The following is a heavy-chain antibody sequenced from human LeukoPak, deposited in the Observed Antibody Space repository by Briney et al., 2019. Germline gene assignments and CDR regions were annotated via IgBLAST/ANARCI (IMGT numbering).Heavy chain of an antibody. Sequence: GGSLRLSCAASGFTFSSYAMSWVRHAPGKGLEWVSAISGSGGSTYYADSVKGRFTISRDNSKSTLYLQMNSLRAEDTAVYYCAKVSGDGDAEYYFHYWGQGTLVTVSS. J-gene: IGHJ4*02. CDR1: GFTFSSYA. CDR2: ISGSGGST. CDR3: AKVSGDGDAEYYFHY. D-gene: IGHD3-10*01. V-gene: IGHV3-23*01.